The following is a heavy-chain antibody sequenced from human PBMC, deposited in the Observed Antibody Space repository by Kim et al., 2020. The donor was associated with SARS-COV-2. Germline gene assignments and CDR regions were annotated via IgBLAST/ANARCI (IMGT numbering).Heavy chain of an antibody. D-gene: IGHD6-19*01. CDR1: GYTFTSYG. CDR2: ISAYNGNT. J-gene: IGHJ4*02. V-gene: IGHV1-18*01. Sequence: ASVKVSCKASGYTFTSYGISWVRQAPGQGLEWMGWISAYNGNTNYAQKLQGRVTMTTDTSTSTAYMELRSLRSDDTAVYYCARVGKRIGVAGTRDYWGQGTLVTVSS. CDR3: ARVGKRIGVAGTRDY.